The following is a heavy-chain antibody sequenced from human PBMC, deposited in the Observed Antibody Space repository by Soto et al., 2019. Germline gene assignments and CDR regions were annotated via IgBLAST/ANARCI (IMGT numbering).Heavy chain of an antibody. D-gene: IGHD3-9*01. Sequence: SETLSLTCTVSGGSISSYYWSWIRQPPGKGLEWIGYIYYSGSTNYNPSLKSRVTISVDTSKNHFSLKLSSVTAADTAVYYCARVLTGYHNYYYYYYMDVWGKGTTVTVSS. CDR3: ARVLTGYHNYYYYYYMDV. CDR2: IYYSGST. V-gene: IGHV4-59*01. J-gene: IGHJ6*03. CDR1: GGSISSYY.